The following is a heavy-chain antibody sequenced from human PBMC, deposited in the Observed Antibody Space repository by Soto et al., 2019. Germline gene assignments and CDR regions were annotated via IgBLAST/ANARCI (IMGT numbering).Heavy chain of an antibody. D-gene: IGHD3-10*01. V-gene: IGHV1-2*02. Sequence: ASVKVSCKTSGYTFTAYYMHWLRQAPGRGLAWLGWTSPRTGGAKYSHKFQGRVSMTRNTSITTAYMELAGLSTDDTAVYYCARSSGSYSKWFDSWGQGTLVTVSS. J-gene: IGHJ5*01. CDR2: TSPRTGGA. CDR3: ARSSGSYSKWFDS. CDR1: GYTFTAYY.